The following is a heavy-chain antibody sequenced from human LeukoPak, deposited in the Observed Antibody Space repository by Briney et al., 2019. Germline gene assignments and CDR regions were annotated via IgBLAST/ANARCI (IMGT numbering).Heavy chain of an antibody. V-gene: IGHV4-59*01. CDR3: ARGVWSLHSGVSIDS. CDR2: IYYTGAT. Sequence: SETLSLTCAVSGASLSHYHWNWFRHPPGKGLEWVGHIYYTGATNYSPSLKSRVTISVDTSKSQFSLRLSSVTAGDTAVYYCARGVWSLHSGVSIDSWGQGTLVTVSS. D-gene: IGHD3-10*01. CDR1: GASLSHYH. J-gene: IGHJ4*02.